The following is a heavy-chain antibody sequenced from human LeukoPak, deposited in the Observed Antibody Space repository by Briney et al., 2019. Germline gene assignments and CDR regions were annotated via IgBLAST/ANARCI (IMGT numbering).Heavy chain of an antibody. CDR1: GGSISSSSHY. Sequence: SETLSLTCTVSGGSISSSSHYWGWIRQPPGKGLEWIGEIYHSGSTNYNASLKSRVTMSVDKSKNQFSLKLSSVTAADTAVYYCARGFCWGSNDRSGYYSCSGMDVWGRGTTVTVSS. V-gene: IGHV4-39*07. D-gene: IGHD3-22*01. CDR2: IYHSGST. J-gene: IGHJ6*02. CDR3: ARGFCWGSNDRSGYYSCSGMDV.